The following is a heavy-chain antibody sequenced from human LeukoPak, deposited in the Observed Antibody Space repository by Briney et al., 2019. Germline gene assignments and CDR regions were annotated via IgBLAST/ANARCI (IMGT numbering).Heavy chain of an antibody. CDR2: ISYDGSNK. CDR1: GFTFSDYG. CDR3: AKDLVAVAGTGPYYFDY. Sequence: GGSLRLSCAASGFTFSDYGMHWVRQAPGKGLEWVAVISYDGSNKYYADSVKGRFTISRDNSKNTLYLQMNSLRAEDTAVYYCAKDLVAVAGTGPYYFDYWGQGTLVTVSS. D-gene: IGHD6-19*01. J-gene: IGHJ4*02. V-gene: IGHV3-30*18.